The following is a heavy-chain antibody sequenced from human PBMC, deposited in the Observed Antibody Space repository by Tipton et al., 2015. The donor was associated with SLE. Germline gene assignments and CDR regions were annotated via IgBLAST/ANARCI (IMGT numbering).Heavy chain of an antibody. V-gene: IGHV3-30-3*01. D-gene: IGHD5-12*01. J-gene: IGHJ3*02. CDR2: ISYDGSNK. Sequence: SLRLSCAASGFTFSSYAMHWVRQAPGKGLEWVAVISYDGSNKYYADSVKGRFTISRDNSKNTLYLQMNSLRAEDTAVYYCARDQDIAGKAFDIRGQETMVTAS. CDR3: ARDQDIAGKAFDI. CDR1: GFTFSSYA.